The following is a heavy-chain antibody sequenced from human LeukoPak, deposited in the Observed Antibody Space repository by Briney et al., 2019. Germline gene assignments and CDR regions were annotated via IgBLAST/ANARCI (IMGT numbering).Heavy chain of an antibody. Sequence: SETLSLTCIVSGDSISTYYCNWIRQPPGKGLEWIGYIHYSGITDYNPSLESRVTISLDTSKNQFSLKLSSVTAADTAVYYCARLDAAIAAAGTGWFDPWGQGTLVTVSS. CDR1: GDSISTYY. J-gene: IGHJ5*02. V-gene: IGHV4-59*12. D-gene: IGHD6-13*01. CDR2: IHYSGIT. CDR3: ARLDAAIAAAGTGWFDP.